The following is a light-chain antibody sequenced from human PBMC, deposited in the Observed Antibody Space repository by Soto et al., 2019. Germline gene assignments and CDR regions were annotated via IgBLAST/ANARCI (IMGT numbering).Light chain of an antibody. CDR2: DVS. J-gene: IGLJ2*01. Sequence: QSALTQPASVSGSPGQSITISCTGTSSDVGGYNYVSWYQQHPGKAPKLMIYDVSNRPSGVSNRFSDSKSGNTASLTISGLQAEDEADYYCSSYTSSSTPVVFGGGTKLTV. CDR3: SSYTSSSTPVV. CDR1: SSDVGGYNY. V-gene: IGLV2-14*01.